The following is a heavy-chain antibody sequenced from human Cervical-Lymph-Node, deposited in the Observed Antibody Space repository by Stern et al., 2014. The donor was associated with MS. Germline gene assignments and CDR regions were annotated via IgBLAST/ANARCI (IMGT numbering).Heavy chain of an antibody. V-gene: IGHV1-69*01. CDR2: IIPIFGTA. J-gene: IGHJ4*02. D-gene: IGHD6-13*01. Sequence: VQLVESGAEVKKPGSSVKVSCKASGGTFSSYAISWVRPAPGQGLEWMGGIIPIFGTANYAQKFQGRVTITADESTSTAYMELSSLRSEDTAVYYCATTGYSSSWLGGYWGQGTLVTVSS. CDR1: GGTFSSYA. CDR3: ATTGYSSSWLGGY.